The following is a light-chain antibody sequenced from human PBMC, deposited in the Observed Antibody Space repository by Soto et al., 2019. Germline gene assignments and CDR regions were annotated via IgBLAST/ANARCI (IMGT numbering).Light chain of an antibody. CDR2: DVS. V-gene: IGLV2-14*01. J-gene: IGLJ1*01. CDR3: CSCSRSSPLSV. Sequence: QSALTQPASVSGSPGQSSTISCTGASGDVGGHDYVSWYQQHPGKAPKLMIYDVSNRPSGVSNRFSGSKSGNTASLTISGLQAEDEADYYCCSCSRSSPLSVFGPGTKLTVL. CDR1: SGDVGGHDY.